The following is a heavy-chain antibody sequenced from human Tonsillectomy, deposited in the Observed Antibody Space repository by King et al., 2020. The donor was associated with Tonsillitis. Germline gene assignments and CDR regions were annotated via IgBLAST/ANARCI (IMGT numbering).Heavy chain of an antibody. CDR2: IYSGGST. Sequence: VQLVESGGGLIQPGGSLRLSCAASGFTVSSNYMTWVRQAPGKGLEWVSVIYSGGSTSYADSVKGRFTISRDKSKNTLYLQMNSLRAEDTAVYYCARDLMGATAGFDYWGQGTLVTVSS. V-gene: IGHV3-53*01. D-gene: IGHD1-26*01. CDR1: GFTVSSNY. J-gene: IGHJ4*02. CDR3: ARDLMGATAGFDY.